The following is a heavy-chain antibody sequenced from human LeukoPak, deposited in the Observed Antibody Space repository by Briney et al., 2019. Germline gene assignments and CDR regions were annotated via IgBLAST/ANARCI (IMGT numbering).Heavy chain of an antibody. D-gene: IGHD3-3*01. Sequence: WASVKVSCKASGGTFGSYAISWVRQAPGQGLEWMGRIIPILGIANYAQKFQGRVTITADKSTSTAYMELSSLRSEDTAVYYCARSHRHYDFWSGYYSPPNYWGQGTLVTVSS. CDR3: ARSHRHYDFWSGYYSPPNY. J-gene: IGHJ4*02. CDR2: IIPILGIA. V-gene: IGHV1-69*04. CDR1: GGTFGSYA.